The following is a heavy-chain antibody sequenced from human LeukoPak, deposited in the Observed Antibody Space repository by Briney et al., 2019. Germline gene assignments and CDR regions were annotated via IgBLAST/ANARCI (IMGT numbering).Heavy chain of an antibody. CDR2: ISAYNGNT. Sequence: ASVKVSCKASGYTFTSYGISRVRQAPGQGLEWMGWISAYNGNTNYAQKLQGRVTMTTDTSTSTAYMELRSLRSDDTAVYYCARDILIFGVVISYNWFDPWGQGTLVTVSS. D-gene: IGHD3/OR15-3a*01. V-gene: IGHV1-18*01. CDR3: ARDILIFGVVISYNWFDP. CDR1: GYTFTSYG. J-gene: IGHJ5*02.